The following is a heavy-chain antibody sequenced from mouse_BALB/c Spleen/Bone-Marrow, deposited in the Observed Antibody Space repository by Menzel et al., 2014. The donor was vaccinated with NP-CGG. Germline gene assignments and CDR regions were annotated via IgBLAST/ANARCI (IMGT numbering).Heavy chain of an antibody. D-gene: IGHD4-1*01. CDR3: ARVWDEGSYAMDY. CDR2: IDPSDSET. J-gene: IGHJ4*01. Sequence: VQLQQSGPQLVRPGASMKISCKASGYSSTSYWMHWVKQRPGQGLEWIGMIDPSDSETRLNQKFKDKATLTVDKSSSTAYMQLSSPTSEDSAVYYCARVWDEGSYAMDYWGQGTSVTVSS. CDR1: GYSSTSYW. V-gene: IGHV1S126*01.